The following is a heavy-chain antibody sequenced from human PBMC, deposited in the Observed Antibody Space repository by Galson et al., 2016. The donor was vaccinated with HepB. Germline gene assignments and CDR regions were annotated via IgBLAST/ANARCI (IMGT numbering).Heavy chain of an antibody. CDR1: GFTFVDYA. Sequence: SLRLSCAASGFTFVDYAMGWCRQAPGKGLEWIGYIGGKTYGVTIRYAASVKGRFTISRDDSKNIAYLQMNSLRAEDTALYYCAKDPDSGRNLAADSWGQGTLVTVSS. J-gene: IGHJ4*02. V-gene: IGHV3-49*03. CDR2: IGGKTYGVTI. D-gene: IGHD1-26*01. CDR3: AKDPDSGRNLAADS.